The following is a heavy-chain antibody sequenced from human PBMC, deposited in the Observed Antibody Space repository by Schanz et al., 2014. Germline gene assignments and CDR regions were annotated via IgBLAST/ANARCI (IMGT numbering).Heavy chain of an antibody. V-gene: IGHV1-69*08. CDR3: VRVPSRDVSFDL. Sequence: VQLEQSGAEVKKPGSSVKVSCKASGGTFSSDTFSWVRQAPGQGLEWLGWIRPDNGHTTYSQKVRDRVIFTTDTSANTAYMELRSLRSDDTAHYYCVRVPSRDVSFDLWGRGTLVTVSS. J-gene: IGHJ2*01. CDR1: GGTFSSDT. CDR2: IRPDNGHT. D-gene: IGHD3-16*01.